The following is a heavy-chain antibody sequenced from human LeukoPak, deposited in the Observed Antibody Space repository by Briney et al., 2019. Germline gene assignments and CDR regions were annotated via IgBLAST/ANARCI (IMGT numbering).Heavy chain of an antibody. CDR2: ISGSGGST. CDR3: AKDGWLESGRTPFYFDS. J-gene: IGHJ4*02. V-gene: IGHV3-23*01. D-gene: IGHD3-10*01. Sequence: PGGTLRLSCAAPGFTFSSYGMSWVRQAPGKGLEWVSAISGSGGSTYYADSVKGRFAISRDNARNSLYLQMSSLRVEDTAVYYCAKDGWLESGRTPFYFDSWGQGTLVTVSS. CDR1: GFTFSSYG.